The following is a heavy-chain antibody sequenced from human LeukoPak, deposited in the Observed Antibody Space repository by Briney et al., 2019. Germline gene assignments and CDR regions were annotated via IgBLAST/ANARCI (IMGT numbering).Heavy chain of an antibody. D-gene: IGHD3-10*01. Sequence: PSETLSLTWAVDGGSFSGYYWSWIRQPPGKGLEWIGEINHRGSTNYNPSLKSRVTISVDTPKNHVPMQLSSLTAPDTAVYYCARLTTYYHGSGTYFWEAGHLDVWGQGTTVTVSS. CDR2: INHRGST. CDR3: ARLTTYYHGSGTYFWEAGHLDV. V-gene: IGHV4-34*01. CDR1: GGSFSGYY. J-gene: IGHJ6*02.